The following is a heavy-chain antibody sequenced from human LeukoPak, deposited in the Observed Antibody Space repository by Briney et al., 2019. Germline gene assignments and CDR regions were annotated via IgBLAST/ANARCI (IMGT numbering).Heavy chain of an antibody. CDR1: GGSFSGYY. CDR3: ARGGEGCSSTSCYFLDY. D-gene: IGHD2-2*01. J-gene: IGHJ4*02. CDR2: INHSGST. Sequence: SKTLSLTCAVYGGSFSGYYWSWIRQPPGKGLEWIGEINHSGSTNYNPSLKSRVTISVDTSKNQFSLKLSSVTAADTAVYYCARGGEGCSSTSCYFLDYWGQGTLVTVSS. V-gene: IGHV4-34*01.